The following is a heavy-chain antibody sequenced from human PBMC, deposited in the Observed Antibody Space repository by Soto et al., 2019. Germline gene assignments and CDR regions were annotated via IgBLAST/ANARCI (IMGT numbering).Heavy chain of an antibody. CDR2: INAANGDT. D-gene: IGHD3-9*01. Sequence: ASVKVSCKASGYTFTSYGIHWVRQAPGQRLEWMGWINAANGDTKYSPKLQGSVTMTTDTSTSTVNMELTSLRSEDTAVYYCARGNYDFLTRYYSLDQWGQGTLVTVSS. CDR1: GYTFTSYG. V-gene: IGHV1-3*01. J-gene: IGHJ4*02. CDR3: ARGNYDFLTRYYSLDQ.